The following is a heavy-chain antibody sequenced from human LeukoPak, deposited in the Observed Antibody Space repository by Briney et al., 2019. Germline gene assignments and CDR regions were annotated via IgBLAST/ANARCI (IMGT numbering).Heavy chain of an antibody. V-gene: IGHV1-8*01. CDR1: GYTFTSYD. CDR3: ARDQDGDYVSVY. Sequence: ASVKVSCKASGYTFTSYDINWVRQATGQGLEWMGWMNPNSGNTGYAQKFQGRVTMTRNTSISTAYMELSSLRSEDTAVYYCARDQDGDYVSVYWGQGTLVTVSS. J-gene: IGHJ4*02. D-gene: IGHD4-17*01. CDR2: MNPNSGNT.